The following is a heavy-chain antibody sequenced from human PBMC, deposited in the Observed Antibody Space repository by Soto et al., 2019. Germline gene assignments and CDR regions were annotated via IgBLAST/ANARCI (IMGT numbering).Heavy chain of an antibody. Sequence: SETLSLTCTVSGGSISSGGYYWSWIRQHPGKGLEWIGYIYYSGSTYYNPSLKSRVTISVDTSKNQFSLKLSSVTAADTAVYYCAREITNYYYDSSGYSSYYGMDVWGQGTTGTVSS. V-gene: IGHV4-31*03. J-gene: IGHJ6*02. CDR1: GGSISSGGYY. CDR2: IYYSGST. D-gene: IGHD3-22*01. CDR3: AREITNYYYDSSGYSSYYGMDV.